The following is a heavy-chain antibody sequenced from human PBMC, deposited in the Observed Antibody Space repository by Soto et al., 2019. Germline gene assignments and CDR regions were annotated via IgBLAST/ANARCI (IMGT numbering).Heavy chain of an antibody. D-gene: IGHD3-22*01. J-gene: IGHJ4*02. CDR1: GFTFSRIA. V-gene: IGHV3-30-3*01. CDR3: ARADLTYYYDSSGYYYLHPPIS. CDR2: ITYDGSNK. Sequence: GGSLRLSCAASGFTFSRIAMHWVRQAPGKGLEWVAVITYDGSNKYYADSVKGRFTISRDNAKNSLYLQMNSLRAEDTAVYYCARADLTYYYDSSGYYYLHPPISWGQGTLVTVSS.